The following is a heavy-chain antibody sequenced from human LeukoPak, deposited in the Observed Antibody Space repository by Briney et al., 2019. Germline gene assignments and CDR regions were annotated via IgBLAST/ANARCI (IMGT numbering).Heavy chain of an antibody. CDR3: AKSESQQNAGYYYGMDV. D-gene: IGHD6-13*01. CDR1: GFTFSSYG. CDR2: ISYDGSNK. J-gene: IGHJ6*02. Sequence: PGGSLRLSCAASGFTFSSYGMRWVRQAPGKGLEWVAVISYDGSNKYYADSVKGRFTISRDNSKNTLYLQMNSLRAEDTAVYYCAKSESQQNAGYYYGMDVWGQGTTVTVSS. V-gene: IGHV3-30*18.